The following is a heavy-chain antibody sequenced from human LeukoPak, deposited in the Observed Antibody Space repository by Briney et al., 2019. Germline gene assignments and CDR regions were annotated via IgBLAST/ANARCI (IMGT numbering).Heavy chain of an antibody. Sequence: GGSLKLSCAASGLTFSSYWMHWVRQAPGKGLVWVSRINSDGSSTSYADSVKGRFTISRDNAKNTLYLQMNSLRAEDTAVYYCARRSSGSPPYYFGYWGQGTLVTVSS. V-gene: IGHV3-74*01. CDR2: INSDGSST. CDR3: ARRSSGSPPYYFGY. J-gene: IGHJ4*02. D-gene: IGHD1-26*01. CDR1: GLTFSSYW.